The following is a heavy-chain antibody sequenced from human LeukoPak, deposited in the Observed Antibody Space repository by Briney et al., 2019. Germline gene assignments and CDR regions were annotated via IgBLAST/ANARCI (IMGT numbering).Heavy chain of an antibody. CDR2: MNPKSGMS. V-gene: IGHV1-8*03. CDR1: GYTFSTLD. CDR3: ARVDGSPDY. D-gene: IGHD3-22*01. Sequence: ASVKVSCKASGYTFSTLDINWVRQATGQGLEWMGWMNPKSGMSGFAQRFQGRVTITRDTSMSTVYMELSSLRSEDTAVYYCARVDGSPDYWGQGTLVTVSS. J-gene: IGHJ4*02.